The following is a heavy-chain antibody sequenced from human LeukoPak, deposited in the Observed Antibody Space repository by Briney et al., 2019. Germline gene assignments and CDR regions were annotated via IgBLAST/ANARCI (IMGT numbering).Heavy chain of an antibody. D-gene: IGHD3-9*01. CDR1: GFTFDDYG. V-gene: IGHV3-20*04. Sequence: PGGSLRLSCAASGFTFDDYGMSWVRQAPGKGLEWVSGINWNGGSTGYADPVKGRFTISRDNAKNSLYLQMNSLRAEDTALYYCARDRADILTGLFDYWGQGTLVTVSS. CDR2: INWNGGST. CDR3: ARDRADILTGLFDY. J-gene: IGHJ4*02.